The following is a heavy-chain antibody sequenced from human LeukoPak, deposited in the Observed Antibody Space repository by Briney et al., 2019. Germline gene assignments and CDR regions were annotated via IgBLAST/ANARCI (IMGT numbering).Heavy chain of an antibody. V-gene: IGHV1-2*02. Sequence: GASVKVSCKASGYTFTGYYMHWVRQAPGQGLEWMGWINPNSGGTNYAQKFQGRVTMTRDTSISTAYMELSRLRSDDTAVYYCARMYSGSSHTPIDYWGQGTLVTVSS. CDR1: GYTFTGYY. CDR2: INPNSGGT. J-gene: IGHJ4*02. D-gene: IGHD1-26*01. CDR3: ARMYSGSSHTPIDY.